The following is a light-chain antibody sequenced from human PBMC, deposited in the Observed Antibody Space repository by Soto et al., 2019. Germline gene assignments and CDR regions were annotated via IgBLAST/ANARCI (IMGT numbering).Light chain of an antibody. V-gene: IGKV1-27*01. CDR3: QRYNSGPRT. CDR1: QGISNY. CDR2: AAS. Sequence: DIQMTQSPSSLSASVGDRVTITCRASQGISNYLAWYQQKPWKVPKLLIYAASTLQSEVSSRFSGSVSGTDFTLTISSLQPEEVATYYCQRYNSGPRTFGQGTKVGIK. J-gene: IGKJ1*01.